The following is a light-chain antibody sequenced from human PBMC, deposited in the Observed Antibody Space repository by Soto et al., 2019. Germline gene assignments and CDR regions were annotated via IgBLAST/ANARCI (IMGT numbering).Light chain of an antibody. CDR1: QTVTTSQ. J-gene: IGKJ4*01. V-gene: IGKV3-20*01. CDR2: AAS. Sequence: EILMTQSPGTLSLSPGERATLSCRASQTVTTSQLTWFQQKPGQAPRLLIYAASIRAAGIPDRFSGSGSGTDFTLTISRLEPEDFAVYYCQQYGSAPFTFGGGTKVDI. CDR3: QQYGSAPFT.